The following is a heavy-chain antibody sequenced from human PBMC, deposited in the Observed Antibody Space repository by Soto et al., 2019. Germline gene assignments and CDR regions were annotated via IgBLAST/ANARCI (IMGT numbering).Heavy chain of an antibody. V-gene: IGHV3-30-3*01. CDR1: GFTFSSYA. J-gene: IGHJ3*02. Sequence: GGSLRLSCAASGFTFSSYAMHWVRQAPGKGLEWVAVISYDGSNKYYADSVKGRFTISRDNSKNTLYLQMNSLRAEDTAVYYCARESPYDGAAFDIWGQGTMVTVSS. D-gene: IGHD3-22*01. CDR3: ARESPYDGAAFDI. CDR2: ISYDGSNK.